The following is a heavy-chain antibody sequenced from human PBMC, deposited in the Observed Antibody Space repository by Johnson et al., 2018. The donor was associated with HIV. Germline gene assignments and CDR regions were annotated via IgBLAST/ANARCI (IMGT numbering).Heavy chain of an antibody. Sequence: VQLVESGGGLVQPGGSLRLSCAASGFTFDDYAMNWVRQAPGKGLEWVSYISSSGSTIYYADSVKGRFTISRDNAKNSLYLQMNSLRADDTAVYYCARSRQVGTPDAFDIWGQGTMVTVSS. V-gene: IGHV3-48*03. J-gene: IGHJ3*02. CDR3: ARSRQVGTPDAFDI. CDR1: GFTFDDYA. CDR2: ISSSGSTI. D-gene: IGHD1-14*01.